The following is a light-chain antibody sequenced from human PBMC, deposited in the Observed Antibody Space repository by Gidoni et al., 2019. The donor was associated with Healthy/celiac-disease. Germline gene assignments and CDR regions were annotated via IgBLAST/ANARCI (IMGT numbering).Light chain of an antibody. CDR1: QSISSY. V-gene: IGKV1-39*01. J-gene: IGKJ4*01. Sequence: DIQLTQSPSSLSASVGDRVTITCRASQSISSYLNWYQQKPGKAPKLLIYATYSLQSGVPSRFSGSGAGTDFTITIRSLQHEDFATYYCQQSYSTPLTFGGGTKVEIK. CDR2: ATY. CDR3: QQSYSTPLT.